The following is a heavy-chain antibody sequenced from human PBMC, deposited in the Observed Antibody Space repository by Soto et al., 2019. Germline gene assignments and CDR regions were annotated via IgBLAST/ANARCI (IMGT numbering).Heavy chain of an antibody. D-gene: IGHD3-22*01. Sequence: ASVKVSCKASGYTFTSYSLQWVRHAPGQGLEWMGWITADKGDRTYSQKFQGRVTITRDTFANMAYMELSSLRPEDTAVYYCARGLRNDNRAYSPFDYWGQGTLVTVSS. J-gene: IGHJ4*02. V-gene: IGHV1-3*01. CDR1: GYTFTSYS. CDR3: ARGLRNDNRAYSPFDY. CDR2: ITADKGDR.